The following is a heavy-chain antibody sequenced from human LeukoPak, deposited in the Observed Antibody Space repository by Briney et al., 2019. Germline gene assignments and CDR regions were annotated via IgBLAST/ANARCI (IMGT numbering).Heavy chain of an antibody. CDR3: ARDVGSTVTEGDAFDI. J-gene: IGHJ3*02. V-gene: IGHV4-31*03. CDR1: GGSISSGGYY. D-gene: IGHD4-17*01. Sequence: PSETLSLTCTVSGGSISSGGYYWGWIRQHPGKGLEWIGYIYYSGSTYYNPSLKSRVTISVDTSKNQFSLKLSSVTAADTAVYYCARDVGSTVTEGDAFDIWAKGQWSPSLQ. CDR2: IYYSGST.